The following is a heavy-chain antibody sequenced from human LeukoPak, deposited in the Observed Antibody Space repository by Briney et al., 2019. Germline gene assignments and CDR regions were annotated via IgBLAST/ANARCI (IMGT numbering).Heavy chain of an antibody. CDR3: ARQELIFGVANFDY. CDR2: IYTSGST. V-gene: IGHV4-61*02. Sequence: SETLSLTCTVSGGSISSGSYYWSWIRQPAGEGLEWIGRIYTSGSTNYNPSLKSRVTISVDTSKNQFSLKLSSVTAADTAVYYCARQELIFGVANFDYWGQGTLVTVSS. J-gene: IGHJ4*02. CDR1: GGSISSGSYY. D-gene: IGHD3-3*01.